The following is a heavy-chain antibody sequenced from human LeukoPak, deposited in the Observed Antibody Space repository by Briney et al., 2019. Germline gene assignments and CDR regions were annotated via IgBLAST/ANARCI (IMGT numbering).Heavy chain of an antibody. CDR2: ISSSGSTI. Sequence: PGGSLRLSCAASGFTFSSYEMNWVRQAPGKELEWVSYISSSGSTIYYADSVKGRFTISRDNAKNSVYLQMNSLRAEDTAVYYCARGSGSYYTHAFDIWGQGPMLPVSS. CDR3: ARGSGSYYTHAFDI. J-gene: IGHJ3*02. V-gene: IGHV3-48*03. D-gene: IGHD3-10*01. CDR1: GFTFSSYE.